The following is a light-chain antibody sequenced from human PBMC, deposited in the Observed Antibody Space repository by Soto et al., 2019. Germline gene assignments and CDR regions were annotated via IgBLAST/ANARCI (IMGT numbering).Light chain of an antibody. J-gene: IGKJ1*01. CDR1: QSVSSSY. V-gene: IGKV3-20*01. CDR3: QQYGSSPRT. CDR2: GAY. Sequence: EIVLTQSPGTLSLSPGERATLSCRASQSVSSSYLAWYQQKPDQAPRLLIYGAYSRPTGIPDRFSGSGSGTDFTLTISRLEPEDFAVYYCQQYGSSPRTFGQGTKVEIK.